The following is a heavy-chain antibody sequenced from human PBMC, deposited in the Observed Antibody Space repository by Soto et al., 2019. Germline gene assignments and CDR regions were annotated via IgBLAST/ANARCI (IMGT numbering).Heavy chain of an antibody. J-gene: IGHJ4*02. CDR3: TTSQSLATINYFDY. V-gene: IGHV3-15*07. CDR1: GFGFSNAW. Sequence: EVQLVESGGGLVEPGGSLRLSCAVSGFGFSNAWMNWVRQAPGKGLEWVGRIKSTADGGATDYAALVKGRFTISRDDSKSTLYLKMNSLKSEDTAVYYCTTSQSLATINYFDYWGQGTLVTVSS. D-gene: IGHD5-12*01. CDR2: IKSTADGGAT.